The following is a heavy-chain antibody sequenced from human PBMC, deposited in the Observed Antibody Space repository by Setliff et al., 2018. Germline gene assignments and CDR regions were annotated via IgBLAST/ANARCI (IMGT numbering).Heavy chain of an antibody. V-gene: IGHV1-18*01. CDR3: ARSGYDLLTGSINDAFDI. D-gene: IGHD3-9*01. CDR2: ISAYNGNT. CDR1: GYTFTSYG. J-gene: IGHJ3*02. Sequence: ASVKVSCKASGYTFTSYGISWVRQAPGQGLEWMGWISAYNGNTNYAQKLQGRVTMTTDTSTSTAYMELRSLRSDDTAVYYCARSGYDLLTGSINDAFDILGQGTMVTVSS.